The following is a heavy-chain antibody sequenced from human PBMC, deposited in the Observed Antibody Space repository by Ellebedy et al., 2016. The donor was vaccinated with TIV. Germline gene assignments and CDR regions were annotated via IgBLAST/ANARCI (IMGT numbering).Heavy chain of an antibody. CDR1: GFTFSTYS. Sequence: GESLKISCAASGFTFSTYSMNWVRQAPGKGLEWVSSISSSSSYIYFADSVKGRFTISRDNAKNSLFLQMNSLRAEDTAVYYCAREIVVVPAARRPYYYSGMDVWGQGTTVTVSS. D-gene: IGHD2-2*01. CDR2: ISSSSSYI. CDR3: AREIVVVPAARRPYYYSGMDV. V-gene: IGHV3-21*01. J-gene: IGHJ6*02.